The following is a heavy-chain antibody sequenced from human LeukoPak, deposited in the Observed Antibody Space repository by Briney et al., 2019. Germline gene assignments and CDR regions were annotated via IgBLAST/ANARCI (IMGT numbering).Heavy chain of an antibody. Sequence: GGSLRLSCAASGFTFSSYAMSWVRQAPGKGPEWVSAISGRTTSYADAVKGRFTISRDNSKSTVSLQMNSLRAEDTAVYYCASAGGVSRPHDYCGQGTLVTVSS. V-gene: IGHV3-23*01. D-gene: IGHD5/OR15-5a*01. J-gene: IGHJ4*02. CDR1: GFTFSSYA. CDR3: ASAGGVSRPHDY. CDR2: ISGRTT.